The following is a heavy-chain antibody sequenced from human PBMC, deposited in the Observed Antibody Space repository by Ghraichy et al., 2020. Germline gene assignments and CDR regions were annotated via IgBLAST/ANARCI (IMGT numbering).Heavy chain of an antibody. D-gene: IGHD3-3*01. J-gene: IGHJ4*02. CDR3: ARDKDDFWSGYSPPGY. Sequence: GGSLRLACAASGFTFSSYAMHWVRQAPGKGLEWVAVISYDGSNKYYADSVKGRFTISRDNSKNTLYLQMNSLRAEDTAVYYCARDKDDFWSGYSPPGYWGQGTLVTVSS. CDR2: ISYDGSNK. CDR1: GFTFSSYA. V-gene: IGHV3-30*04.